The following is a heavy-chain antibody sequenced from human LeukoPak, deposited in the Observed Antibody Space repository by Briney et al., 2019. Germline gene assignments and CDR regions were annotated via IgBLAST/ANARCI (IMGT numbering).Heavy chain of an antibody. CDR3: AAASRFLEWRDYYFDY. Sequence: ASVKVSCKASGGTFSSYAISWVRQAPGQGLEWMGGIIPIFGTANYAQKFQGRVTITRDMSTSTAYMELSSLRSEDTAVYYCAAASRFLEWRDYYFDYWGQGTLVTVSS. D-gene: IGHD3-3*01. V-gene: IGHV1-69*05. J-gene: IGHJ4*02. CDR1: GGTFSSYA. CDR2: IIPIFGTA.